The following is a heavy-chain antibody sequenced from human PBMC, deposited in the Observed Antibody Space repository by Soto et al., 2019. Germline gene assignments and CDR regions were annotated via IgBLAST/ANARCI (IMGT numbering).Heavy chain of an antibody. J-gene: IGHJ4*02. D-gene: IGHD1-1*01. V-gene: IGHV4-30-4*01. CDR3: ARDRANSPDFFDF. CDR1: GGSISSDDYY. CDR2: IYDIGST. Sequence: PSETLSLTCTVSGGSISSDDYYWSWIRQPPGKGLEWLGYIYDIGSTSYSPSLESRITISIDTSKNQFSLKLRSVSAADTAVYYCARDRANSPDFFDFWGQGTLVTVYS.